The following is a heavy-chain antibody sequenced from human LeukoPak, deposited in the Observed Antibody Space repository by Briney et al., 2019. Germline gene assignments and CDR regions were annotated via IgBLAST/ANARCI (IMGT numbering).Heavy chain of an antibody. Sequence: PGGSLGLSCVASGFPFTNYWMSWVRQVPGKGLEWVANIKQDGSEELYADSVRGRYTISRDNAKNSLYLQMNSLRAEDTAVYHCARGYSYGLAPFDYWGQGTLVSVSS. D-gene: IGHD5-18*01. CDR3: ARGYSYGLAPFDY. J-gene: IGHJ4*02. CDR1: GFPFTNYW. V-gene: IGHV3-7*01. CDR2: IKQDGSEE.